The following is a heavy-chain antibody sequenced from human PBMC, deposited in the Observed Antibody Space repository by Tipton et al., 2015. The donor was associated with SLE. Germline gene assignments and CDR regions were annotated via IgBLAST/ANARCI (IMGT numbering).Heavy chain of an antibody. J-gene: IGHJ4*02. Sequence: QSGAEVKKPGASVKVSCEASGYSFINFYVHWVRRAPGQGLEWMGMINPNGGSTTYAQRFQGRVTMTRDTATSTVYMELSGLRSEDTAMYYCALRWPDTWTTVYWGQGTLVTVSS. CDR3: ALRWPDTWTTVY. CDR2: INPNGGST. V-gene: IGHV1-46*01. CDR1: GYSFINFY. D-gene: IGHD5-12*01.